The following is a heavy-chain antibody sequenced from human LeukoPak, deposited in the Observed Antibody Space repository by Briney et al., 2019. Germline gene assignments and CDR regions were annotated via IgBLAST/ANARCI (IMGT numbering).Heavy chain of an antibody. Sequence: SETLSLTCTVSGGSISSYYWSWIRQPPGKGLEWIGYIYYSGSTNYNPSLKSRVTISVDTSKNQFSLKLSSVTAADTAVYYCAKGSYYYDSSGCSPPRYYFDYWGQGTLVTVSS. CDR3: AKGSYYYDSSGCSPPRYYFDY. CDR1: GGSISSYY. J-gene: IGHJ4*02. D-gene: IGHD3-22*01. V-gene: IGHV4-59*01. CDR2: IYYSGST.